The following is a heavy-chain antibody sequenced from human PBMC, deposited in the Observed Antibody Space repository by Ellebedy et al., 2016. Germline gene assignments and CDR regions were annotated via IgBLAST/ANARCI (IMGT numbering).Heavy chain of an antibody. Sequence: GGSLRLSXAGSGFTFSNYWMSWVRQAPGKGLGWVANIKQDGSERYYVDSVKGRFTISRDNAKNSVYLQMNSLRAEDTAVYYCARALFLEWVAQRDPFNVWGQGTMVTVSS. CDR1: GFTFSNYW. J-gene: IGHJ3*01. D-gene: IGHD3-3*01. CDR2: IKQDGSER. V-gene: IGHV3-7*03. CDR3: ARALFLEWVAQRDPFNV.